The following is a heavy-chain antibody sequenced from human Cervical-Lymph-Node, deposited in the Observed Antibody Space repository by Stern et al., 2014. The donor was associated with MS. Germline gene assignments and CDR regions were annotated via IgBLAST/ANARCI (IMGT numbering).Heavy chain of an antibody. V-gene: IGHV1-8*01. CDR3: ARHSSSWLGYGMDV. J-gene: IGHJ6*02. D-gene: IGHD6-13*01. CDR2: MNPNRGNT. CDR1: GYTFTRYD. Sequence: VQLVESGAEVKKPGASVKVSCKASGYTFTRYDINWVRQATGPGLEWMGWMNPNRGNTGYAQKFQGRVPMARNTSISTAYMELSSLRSEDTAVYYCARHSSSWLGYGMDVWGQGTTVTVSS.